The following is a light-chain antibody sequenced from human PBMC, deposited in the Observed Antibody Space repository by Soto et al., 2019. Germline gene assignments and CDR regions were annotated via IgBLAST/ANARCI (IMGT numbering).Light chain of an antibody. CDR2: GAS. V-gene: IGKV3-15*01. Sequence: EVVMTQSPDTLSVSPGERATLSCRASQSVSSSLAWYQQKPGQAPRLLIYGASTRATGVPARFSGSGSGTEFTLTISSLQSEDVAVYYWQHFHNWPAWTFGQGTRVEIK. CDR1: QSVSSS. CDR3: QHFHNWPAWT. J-gene: IGKJ1*01.